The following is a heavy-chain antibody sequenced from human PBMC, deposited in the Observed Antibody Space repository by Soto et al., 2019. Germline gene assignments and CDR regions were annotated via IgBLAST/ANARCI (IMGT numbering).Heavy chain of an antibody. CDR1: GGSISSGGYY. D-gene: IGHD3-22*01. CDR3: ARDYYYDSSGYYLGAFDI. V-gene: IGHV4-31*03. CDR2: IYYSGST. J-gene: IGHJ3*02. Sequence: TSETLSLTCTVSGGSISSGGYYWSWIRQHPGKGLEWIGYIYYSGSTYYNPSLKSRVTISVDTSKNQFSLKLSSVTAADTAVYYCARDYYYDSSGYYLGAFDIWGQGTMVTVSS.